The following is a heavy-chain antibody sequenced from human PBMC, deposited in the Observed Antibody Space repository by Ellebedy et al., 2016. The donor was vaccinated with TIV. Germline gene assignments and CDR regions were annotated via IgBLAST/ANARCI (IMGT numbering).Heavy chain of an antibody. CDR3: ARYHYRTFDP. CDR2: ISSSSTTI. CDR1: GFSFSSYS. D-gene: IGHD4-11*01. J-gene: IGHJ5*02. V-gene: IGHV3-48*02. Sequence: PGGSLRLSCAASGFSFSSYSMNWVRQAPGKGLEWISSISSSSTTIYYADSVKGRFTISRDNAKNSLYLQMDSLTDEDTAVYYCARYHYRTFDPWGQGTLVTVSS.